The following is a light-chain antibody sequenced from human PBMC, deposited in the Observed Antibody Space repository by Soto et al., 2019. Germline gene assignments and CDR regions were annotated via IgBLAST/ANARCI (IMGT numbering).Light chain of an antibody. V-gene: IGLV1-47*01. CDR3: AAWDDSLSVVV. CDR2: RNN. J-gene: IGLJ2*01. Sequence: QLVLTQPPSASGTPGQRVTISCSGSSSNIGSNYVYWYQQLPATAPKLLIYRNNQRPSGVPDRFSGSKSGTSTSLAISGLRSEDEADYYCAAWDDSLSVVVFGGGTKLTVL. CDR1: SSNIGSNY.